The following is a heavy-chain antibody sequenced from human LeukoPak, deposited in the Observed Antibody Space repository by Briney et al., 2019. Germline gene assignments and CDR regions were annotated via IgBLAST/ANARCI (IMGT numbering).Heavy chain of an antibody. CDR3: ARSRDGSYDY. J-gene: IGHJ4*02. V-gene: IGHV3-66*01. D-gene: IGHD5-24*01. CDR1: GFTFSNAW. CDR2: IYSGGST. Sequence: GGSLRLSCAASGFTFSNAWMSWVRQAPGKGLEWVSVIYSGGSTYYADSVKGRFTISRDNSKNTLYLQMNSLRAEDTAVYYCARSRDGSYDYWGQGTLVTVSS.